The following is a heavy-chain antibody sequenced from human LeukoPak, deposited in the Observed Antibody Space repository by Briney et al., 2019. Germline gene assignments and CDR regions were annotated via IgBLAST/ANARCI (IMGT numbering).Heavy chain of an antibody. J-gene: IGHJ4*02. Sequence: SETLSLACSVSGGSLSSDDYYWSWIRQPPGKCLEWIGYIYYSGTTYYNPSLKSRVTMSVDASKNQFSLKLSSVTAADTAVYYCAKYGGNSRDFDYWGQGTLVTVSS. CDR2: IYYSGTT. CDR3: AKYGGNSRDFDY. D-gene: IGHD4-23*01. V-gene: IGHV4-30-4*01. CDR1: GGSLSSDDYY.